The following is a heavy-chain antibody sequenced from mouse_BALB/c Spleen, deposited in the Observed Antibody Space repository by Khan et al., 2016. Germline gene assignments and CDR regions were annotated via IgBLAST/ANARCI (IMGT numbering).Heavy chain of an antibody. CDR2: IHYSGSP. CDR1: GYSITSGYR. Sequence: EVQLQESGPDLVKPSQSLSLTCTVTGYSITSGYRWHWIRQFPGHTLEWLGYIHYSGSPNYNPSLNSRISITRDTSKNQFFLLVNSVTTEDTAMYYCERYRYYAIDYWGQGSSGTV. J-gene: IGHJ4*01. CDR3: ERYRYYAIDY. V-gene: IGHV3-1*02.